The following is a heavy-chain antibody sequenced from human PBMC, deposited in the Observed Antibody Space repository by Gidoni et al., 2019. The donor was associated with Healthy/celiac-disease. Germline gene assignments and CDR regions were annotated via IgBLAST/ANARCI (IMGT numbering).Heavy chain of an antibody. Sequence: QLQLQESGPGLVKPSKTLSATCTVSGGYISTRSYYWGWIRKPPGQGLEWIVRTYYSGFTYYNPSLKSRGTISVDTSKNHFSLKLSSVTAADTAVYYCARHSKLRCLEGGSYYYYHMDVWGKGTTVTVSS. CDR3: ARHSKLRCLEGGSYYYYHMDV. CDR2: TYYSGFT. D-gene: IGHD3-3*01. CDR1: GGYISTRSYY. J-gene: IGHJ6*03. V-gene: IGHV4-39*01.